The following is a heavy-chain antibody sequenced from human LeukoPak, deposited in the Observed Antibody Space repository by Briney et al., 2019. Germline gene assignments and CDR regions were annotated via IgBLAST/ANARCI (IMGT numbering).Heavy chain of an antibody. V-gene: IGHV4-34*01. CDR1: GGSFSGYY. D-gene: IGHD2-15*01. CDR2: INHSGST. Sequence: ASETLSLTCAVYGGSFSGYYWSWIRQPPGKGLEWIGEINHSGSTNYNPSLKSRVTISVDTSKNQFSLKLSSVTAADTAVYYCARVPGYCSGGSRAYYDSSGYHFDYWGQGTLVTVPS. CDR3: ARVPGYCSGGSRAYYDSSGYHFDY. J-gene: IGHJ4*02.